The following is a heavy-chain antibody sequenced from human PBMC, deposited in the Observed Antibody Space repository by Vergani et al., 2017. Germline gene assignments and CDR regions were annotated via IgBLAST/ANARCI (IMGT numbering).Heavy chain of an antibody. V-gene: IGHV3-66*02. D-gene: IGHD2-15*01. J-gene: IGHJ4*01. CDR2: IKSDGRT. CDR1: SFSVSSHY. Sequence: LVESGGGLVQPGGSLRLSCAASSFSVSSHYMTWVRQAPGKGLEWVSVIKSDGRTSYAESVRGRFTISRDTSRNAVYLQMNILRVEDTGVYYCTRSECSGTTCYGHYFDLWGHGSLVTVSS. CDR3: TRSECSGTTCYGHYFDL.